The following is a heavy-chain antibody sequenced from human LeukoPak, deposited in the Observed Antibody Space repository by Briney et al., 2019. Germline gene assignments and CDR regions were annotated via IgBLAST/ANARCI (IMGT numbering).Heavy chain of an antibody. CDR1: GRHISSSSYY. V-gene: IGHV4-39*07. J-gene: IGHJ4*02. CDR2: IYYSGST. D-gene: IGHD5-18*01. CDR3: ARDPRYSYGLGIY. Sequence: SETLSLTCTVSGRHISSSSYYWGWIRQPPGKALEWIGSIYYSGSTYYNPSLKSRVTISVDTSKNQFSLKLSSVTAADTAVYYCARDPRYSYGLGIYWGQGTLVTVSS.